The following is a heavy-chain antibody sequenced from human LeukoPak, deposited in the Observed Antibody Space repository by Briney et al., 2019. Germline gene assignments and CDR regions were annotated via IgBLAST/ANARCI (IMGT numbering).Heavy chain of an antibody. Sequence: PSGTLSLTCTVSGASISTYYWSWIRQPPGRGLEWIGYFYYSGSTNYNPSLKSRVTISVETSKNQFSLKLSSVTAADTAVYYCARHPAAGVATVFDYWGQGTLVTVSS. CDR2: FYYSGST. CDR1: GASISTYY. V-gene: IGHV4-59*08. D-gene: IGHD5-12*01. CDR3: ARHPAAGVATVFDY. J-gene: IGHJ4*02.